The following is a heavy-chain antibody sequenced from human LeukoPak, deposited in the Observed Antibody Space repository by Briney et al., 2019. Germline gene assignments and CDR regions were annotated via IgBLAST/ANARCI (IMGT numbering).Heavy chain of an antibody. CDR1: GFTFSSYA. CDR2: ISYDGSNK. D-gene: IGHD3-16*01. Sequence: GGSLRLSCAASGFTFSSYAMHWVRQAPGKGLEWVAVISYDGSNKYYADSVKGRFTISRDNSKNTLYLQMNSLRAEDTAVYYCARVKTFGENYFDYWGQGTLVTVSS. V-gene: IGHV3-30*04. CDR3: ARVKTFGENYFDY. J-gene: IGHJ4*02.